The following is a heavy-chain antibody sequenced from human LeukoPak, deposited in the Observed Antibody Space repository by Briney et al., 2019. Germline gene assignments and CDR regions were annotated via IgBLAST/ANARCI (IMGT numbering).Heavy chain of an antibody. CDR1: GFTFSSYA. D-gene: IGHD6-13*01. CDR2: ISGSGGIS. CDR3: ARARAAAGNFGPY. V-gene: IGHV3-23*01. Sequence: PGGSLRLSCAASGFTFSSYAMTWVRQAPGKALEWVSSISGSGGISFYADSVKGRFTVSRDNSKNTLYLQMNSLRAEDTAVYYCARARAAAGNFGPYWGQGTLVTVSS. J-gene: IGHJ4*02.